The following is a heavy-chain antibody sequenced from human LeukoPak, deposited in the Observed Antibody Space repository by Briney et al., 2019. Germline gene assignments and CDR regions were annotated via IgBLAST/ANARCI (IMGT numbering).Heavy chain of an antibody. Sequence: ASVKVSCKASGYTFTTEDINWVRQATGQGLEWMGWINPDSGDTGYAQKFQGRVTISRSTSIRTAYMELSNLRSEDTAVYYCTRGWTHWGQGTLVTVSS. J-gene: IGHJ4*02. CDR2: INPDSGDT. D-gene: IGHD1-1*01. CDR3: TRGWTH. V-gene: IGHV1-8*03. CDR1: GYTFTTED.